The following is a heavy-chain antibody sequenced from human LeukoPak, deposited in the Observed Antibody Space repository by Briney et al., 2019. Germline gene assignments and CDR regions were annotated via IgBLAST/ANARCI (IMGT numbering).Heavy chain of an antibody. CDR3: AREGLFPDY. D-gene: IGHD2-21*01. J-gene: IGHJ4*02. CDR1: GYTFTGYY. Sequence: GASVTVSFTASGYTFTGYYMHWVRQAPGQGLEWMGWINPNSGGTNYAQKFQGRVTITRDTSISTAYMELSRLRSDDTAVYYCAREGLFPDYWGQGTLVTVSS. V-gene: IGHV1-2*02. CDR2: INPNSGGT.